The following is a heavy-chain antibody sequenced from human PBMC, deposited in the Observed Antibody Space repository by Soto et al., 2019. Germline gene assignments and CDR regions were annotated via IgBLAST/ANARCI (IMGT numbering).Heavy chain of an antibody. CDR2: LYWDDDK. D-gene: IGHD3-3*01. J-gene: IGHJ4*02. CDR1: GFSLSTNGVG. Sequence: QITLKESGPTLVKPTQTLTLTCTFSGFSLSTNGVGVGWIRQPPGKALEWLGLLYWDDDKRYSPSLKSRLTNTKDASRDHVVLTMTYMDAVDTATYYCAYRRPSGRFFDSGGQGTLVTVSS. CDR3: AYRRPSGRFFDS. V-gene: IGHV2-5*02.